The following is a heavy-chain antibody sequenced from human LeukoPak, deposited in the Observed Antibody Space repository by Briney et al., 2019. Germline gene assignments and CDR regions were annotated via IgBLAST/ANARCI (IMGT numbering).Heavy chain of an antibody. D-gene: IGHD1-26*01. J-gene: IGHJ4*02. V-gene: IGHV3-23*01. CDR2: ISGSGGST. Sequence: GGSLRLSCAASGFTFSSYAMSWVRQAPGKGLEWVSAISGSGGSTYYADSVKGRFTISRDNSKNTLYLQMNSLRAEDTAVYYCAKGVGATSAGYCFDYWGQGTLVTVSS. CDR3: AKGVGATSAGYCFDY. CDR1: GFTFSSYA.